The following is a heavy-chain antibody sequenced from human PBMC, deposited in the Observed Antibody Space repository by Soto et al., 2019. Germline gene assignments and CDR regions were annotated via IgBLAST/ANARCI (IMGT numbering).Heavy chain of an antibody. V-gene: IGHV3-33*01. Sequence: PGGSLRLSCAASGFTFSSYGMYWVRQAPGKGLEWVAVIWYDGSNKYYADSVKGRFTISRDNSKNTLYLQMNSLRAEDTAVYYCAREGFLRNVHYYGMDVWGQGTTVTVSS. CDR1: GFTFSSYG. CDR3: AREGFLRNVHYYGMDV. D-gene: IGHD1-1*01. CDR2: IWYDGSNK. J-gene: IGHJ6*02.